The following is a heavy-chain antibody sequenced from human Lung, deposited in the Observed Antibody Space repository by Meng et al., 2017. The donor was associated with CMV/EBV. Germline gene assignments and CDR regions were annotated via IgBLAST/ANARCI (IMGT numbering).Heavy chain of an antibody. Sequence: SXTXSLXCTVSGGSISSSSYYWGWIRQPPGKGLEWIGSIYYSGSTYYNPSLKSRVTISVDTSKNQFSLKLSSVTAADTAVYHCGSGYYYYGMDVWGQGTTVTVSS. CDR1: GGSISSSSYY. V-gene: IGHV4-39*01. J-gene: IGHJ6*02. CDR2: IYYSGST. CDR3: GSGYYYYGMDV.